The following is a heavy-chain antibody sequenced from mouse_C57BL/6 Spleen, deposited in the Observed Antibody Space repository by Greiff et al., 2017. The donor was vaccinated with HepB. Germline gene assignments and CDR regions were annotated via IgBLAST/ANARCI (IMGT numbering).Heavy chain of an antibody. V-gene: IGHV2-6-1*01. CDR3: ARHGDYDGTDAMDY. D-gene: IGHD2-4*01. CDR1: GFSLTSYG. J-gene: IGHJ4*01. CDR2: IWSDGST. Sequence: QVQLKESGPGLVAPSQSLSITCTVSGFSLTSYGIHWVRQPPGKGLEWLVVIWSDGSTTYNSALKSRLSISKDNSKSQVFLKMNSLQTDDTAMYYCARHGDYDGTDAMDYWGQGTSVTVSS.